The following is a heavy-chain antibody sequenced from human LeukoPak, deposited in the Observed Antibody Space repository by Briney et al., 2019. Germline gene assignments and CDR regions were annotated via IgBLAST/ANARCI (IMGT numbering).Heavy chain of an antibody. D-gene: IGHD5-18*01. J-gene: IGHJ6*03. V-gene: IGHV1-2*02. CDR2: INPNSGGT. Sequence: ASVKVSCKASGYTFTSYGISWVRQAPGQGLEWMGWINPNSGGTNYAQKFQGRVTMARDTSISTAYMELSRLRSDDTAVYYRARFGWIQLWSLEDYYYMDVWGKGTTVTVSS. CDR1: GYTFTSYG. CDR3: ARFGWIQLWSLEDYYYMDV.